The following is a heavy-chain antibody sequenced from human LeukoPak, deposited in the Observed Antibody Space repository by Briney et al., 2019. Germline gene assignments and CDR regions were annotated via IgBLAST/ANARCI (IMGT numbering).Heavy chain of an antibody. D-gene: IGHD3-10*01. V-gene: IGHV4-59*01. CDR3: ARTPVKRSGSSYAYFDY. J-gene: IGHJ4*02. CDR1: GGSISSYY. Sequence: ASETLSLTCTVSGGSISSYYWGWIRQPPGKGLEWIGHISYSGNTDYNPSLKSRITISLDTYKTQFSVKLSSVTAADTAVYYCARTPVKRSGSSYAYFDYWGQGTLVTVSS. CDR2: ISYSGNT.